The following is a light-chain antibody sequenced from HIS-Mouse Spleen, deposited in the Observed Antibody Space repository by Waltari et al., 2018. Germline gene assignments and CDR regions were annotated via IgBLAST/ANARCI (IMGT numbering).Light chain of an antibody. J-gene: IGLJ1*01. CDR3: SSYTSSSTF. V-gene: IGLV2-14*01. CDR2: EVS. CDR1: SCNVGGYHD. Sequence: SSRTQPASVSGSPGQSTTISCTGTSCNVGGYHDLSWYQHHPGKAPKLMIYEVSNPPSGVSNRFSGSKSGNTASLTISGLQAEDEADYYCSSYTSSSTFFGTGTKVTVL.